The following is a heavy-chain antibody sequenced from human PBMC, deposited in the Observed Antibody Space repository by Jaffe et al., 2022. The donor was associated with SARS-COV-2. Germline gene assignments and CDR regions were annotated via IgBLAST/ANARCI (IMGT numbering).Heavy chain of an antibody. D-gene: IGHD3-22*01. CDR2: ISSSSSYI. CDR3: ARNGGYYYDDAFDI. Sequence: EVQLVESGGGLVKPGGSLRLSCAASGFTFSSYSMNWVRQAPGKGLEWVSSISSSSSYIYYADSVKGRFTISRDNAKNSLYLQMNSLRAEDTAVYYCARNGGYYYDDAFDIWGQGTMVTVSS. J-gene: IGHJ3*02. V-gene: IGHV3-21*01. CDR1: GFTFSSYS.